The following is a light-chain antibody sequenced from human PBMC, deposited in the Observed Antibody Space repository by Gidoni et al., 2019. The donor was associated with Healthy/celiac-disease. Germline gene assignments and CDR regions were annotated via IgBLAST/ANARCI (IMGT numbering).Light chain of an antibody. CDR2: AAS. J-gene: IGKJ2*01. V-gene: IGKV1-39*01. CDR3: QQSYSTPRS. Sequence: DIQMTQSPSSLSASVGDRVTITCRASQSISSYLNWYQQKPGKAPKLLIYAASSLQSGVPSRFSGSGSGTDFTLNISSLQPEDFATYYCQQSYSTPRSFGQXTKLEIK. CDR1: QSISSY.